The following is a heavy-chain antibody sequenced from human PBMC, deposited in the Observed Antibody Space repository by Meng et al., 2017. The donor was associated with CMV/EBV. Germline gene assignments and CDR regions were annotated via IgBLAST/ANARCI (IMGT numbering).Heavy chain of an antibody. Sequence: QVQMQEAGPGLVKPSETLSLTCTVPGGSISSYYWSWIRQPAGKGLEWIGRIYTSGSTNYNPSLKSRVTMSVDTSKNQFSLKLSSVTAADTAVYYCAKSSEQNWNYGGWYFDLWGRGTLVTVSS. CDR1: GGSISSYY. V-gene: IGHV4-4*07. J-gene: IGHJ2*01. D-gene: IGHD1-7*01. CDR2: IYTSGST. CDR3: AKSSEQNWNYGGWYFDL.